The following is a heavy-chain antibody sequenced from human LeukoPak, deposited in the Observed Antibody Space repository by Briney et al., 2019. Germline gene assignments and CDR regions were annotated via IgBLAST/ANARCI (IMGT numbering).Heavy chain of an antibody. Sequence: GASVKVSCKASGYTFINNWMHWVRQAPGQGLEWIGLINPTGTGTLYAQKFQGRVTMTRDTSTSTVYMEVSSLRSEDTAVYYCARGDSRSPRDAFDIWGQGTMVTVSS. D-gene: IGHD3-22*01. CDR2: INPTGTGT. J-gene: IGHJ3*02. CDR1: GYTFINNW. V-gene: IGHV1-46*01. CDR3: ARGDSRSPRDAFDI.